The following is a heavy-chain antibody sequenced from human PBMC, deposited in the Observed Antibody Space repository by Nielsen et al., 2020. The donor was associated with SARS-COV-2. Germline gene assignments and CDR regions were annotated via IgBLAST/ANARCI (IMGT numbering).Heavy chain of an antibody. CDR2: IIPIFGTA. J-gene: IGHJ6*02. D-gene: IGHD2-2*01. Sequence: WVRQAPGQGLEWMGGIIPIFGTANYAQKFQGRVTITADESTSTAYMELRSLRSDDTAVYYCARDHVVVPAAGLGLGYYYYGMDVWGQGTTVTVSS. V-gene: IGHV1-69*01. CDR3: ARDHVVVPAAGLGLGYYYYGMDV.